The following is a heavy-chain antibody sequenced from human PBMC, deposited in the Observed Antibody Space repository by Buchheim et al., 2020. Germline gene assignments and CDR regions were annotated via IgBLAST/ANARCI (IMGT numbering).Heavy chain of an antibody. J-gene: IGHJ4*02. V-gene: IGHV4-34*01. CDR3: ARGFFRRGSEGSSWWKMGYYFDY. CDR1: GGSFSGYY. D-gene: IGHD6-13*01. CDR2: INHSGST. Sequence: QVQLQQWGAGLLKPSETLSLTCAVYGGSFSGYYWSWIRQPPGKGLEWIGEINHSGSTNYNLSLKSRVTISVDTSKNQFSLKLSSVTAADTAVYYCARGFFRRGSEGSSWWKMGYYFDYWGQGTL.